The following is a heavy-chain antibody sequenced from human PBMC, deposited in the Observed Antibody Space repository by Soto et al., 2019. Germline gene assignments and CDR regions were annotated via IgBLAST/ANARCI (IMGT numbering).Heavy chain of an antibody. Sequence: PSETLSLTCAVYGGSFSCYYWSWIRQPPGKGLEWIGEINHSGSTNYNPSLKSRVTISVDKSKNQFSLKLSSVTAADTAVYYCASGVYYDSSGYYSNFDYWGQGTLVTVSS. D-gene: IGHD3-22*01. CDR3: ASGVYYDSSGYYSNFDY. V-gene: IGHV4-34*01. CDR1: GGSFSCYY. CDR2: INHSGST. J-gene: IGHJ4*02.